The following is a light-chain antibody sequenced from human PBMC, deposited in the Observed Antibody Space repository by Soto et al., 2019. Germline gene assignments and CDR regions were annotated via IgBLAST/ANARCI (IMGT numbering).Light chain of an antibody. CDR3: QQRSNWPRT. CDR2: DAS. CDR1: QSVSRY. J-gene: IGKJ1*01. Sequence: ELVLKPSPAPPSLSPGERATLSCRASQSVSRYLAWFQNKPGQAPRLLIYDASNRATGIPARFSGSGSGTDFNLTISRLETEEFAVYYCQQRSNWPRTVGQGTQGAIK. V-gene: IGKV3-11*01.